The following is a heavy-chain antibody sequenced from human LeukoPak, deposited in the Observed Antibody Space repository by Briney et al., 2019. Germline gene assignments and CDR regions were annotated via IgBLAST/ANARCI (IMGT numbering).Heavy chain of an antibody. V-gene: IGHV4-59*01. J-gene: IGHJ4*02. CDR3: ARDFSGPSDY. CDR2: IYYSGST. D-gene: IGHD1-26*01. Sequence: SQTLSLTCTVSGGSISSYYWSWIRQPPGKGLEWIGYIYYSGSTNYNPSLKSRVTISVDTSKNQFSLKLSSVTAADTAVYYCARDFSGPSDYWGQGTLVTVSS. CDR1: GGSISSYY.